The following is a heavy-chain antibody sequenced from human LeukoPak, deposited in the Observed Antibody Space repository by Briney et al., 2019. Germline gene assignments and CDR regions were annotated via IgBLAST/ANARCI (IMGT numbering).Heavy chain of an antibody. V-gene: IGHV3-23*01. CDR2: IIGSGGSR. J-gene: IGHJ4*02. Sequence: GGSLRLSCVASGFPFSSDVMAWVRQAPGKGLEWVSSIIGSGGSRYYADSVKGRVTISRDNSKNTLYLQIYSLRAEDTAIYYCAKGSKGTYDYWGQGTLVTVSS. CDR3: AKGSKGTYDY. CDR1: GFPFSSDV.